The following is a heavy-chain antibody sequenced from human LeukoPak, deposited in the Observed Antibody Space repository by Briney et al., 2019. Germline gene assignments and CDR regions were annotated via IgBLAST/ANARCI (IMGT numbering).Heavy chain of an antibody. CDR2: ITANSAGR. J-gene: IGHJ4*02. Sequence: QAGGSLRLSCVASGFYYNNYGMNWVRQAPGKGLEWVAGITANSAGRYYADSVQSRFTTSRDNSKSTVYLQVNSLRAEDTALYYCARDDGWIQFNFWGQGTLVTVSS. CDR1: GFYYNNYG. V-gene: IGHV3-23*01. CDR3: ARDDGWIQFNF. D-gene: IGHD5-18*01.